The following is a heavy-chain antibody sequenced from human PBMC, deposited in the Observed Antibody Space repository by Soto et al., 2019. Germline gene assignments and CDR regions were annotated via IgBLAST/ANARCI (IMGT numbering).Heavy chain of an antibody. D-gene: IGHD4-17*01. CDR2: LYWDDDK. V-gene: IGHV2-5*02. J-gene: IGHJ4*01. Sequence: QITFKESGPTLVRPAQTLTLTCDFSGFSLSTYHMGVAWIRQPPGKALEWLALLYWDDDKRYSPSLKDRLAISKDTSTNPVVLTITNIDHGDSATYFCAPAGDYDLLTFDHWGPGTLVTVSS. CDR1: GFSLSTYHMG. CDR3: APAGDYDLLTFDH.